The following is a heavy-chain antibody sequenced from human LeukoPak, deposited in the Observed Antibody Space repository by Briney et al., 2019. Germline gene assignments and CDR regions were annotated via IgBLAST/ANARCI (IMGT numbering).Heavy chain of an antibody. Sequence: PSETLSLTCTVSGGSISSSSYYWGWIRQPPGKGLEWIGSIYYSGSTYYNPSLKSRVTISVDTSKNQFSLKLSSATAADTAVYYCASHYYDSSGYYNWFDPWGQGTLVTVSS. CDR3: ASHYYDSSGYYNWFDP. D-gene: IGHD3-22*01. CDR2: IYYSGST. J-gene: IGHJ5*02. V-gene: IGHV4-39*01. CDR1: GGSISSSSYY.